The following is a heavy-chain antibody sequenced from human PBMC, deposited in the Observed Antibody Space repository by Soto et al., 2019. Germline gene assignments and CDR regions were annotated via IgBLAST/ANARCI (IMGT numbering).Heavy chain of an antibody. V-gene: IGHV4-28*01. CDR3: ARIRVRPNTMVRGVIDY. CDR1: GYSISSSNW. J-gene: IGHJ4*02. D-gene: IGHD3-10*01. CDR2: IYYSGST. Sequence: SETLSLTCAVSGYSISSSNWWGWIRQPPGKGLEWIGYIYYSGSTYYNPSLKSRVTMSVDTSKNQFSLKLSSVTAVDTAVYYCARIRVRPNTMVRGVIDYWGQGTLVTVSS.